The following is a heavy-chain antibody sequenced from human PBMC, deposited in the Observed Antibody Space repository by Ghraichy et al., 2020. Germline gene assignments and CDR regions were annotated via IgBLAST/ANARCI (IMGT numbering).Heavy chain of an antibody. J-gene: IGHJ3*02. CDR2: VSGTSGTT. Sequence: GSLRLSCAASGFTFSSYAMTWVRQAPGKGLEWVSTVSGTSGTTYYADSVKGRFTISRDNSKNTLYLQMNSLRAEDTAVYYCAKGAIFGVVRAFDIWGQGTMVTVSS. V-gene: IGHV3-23*01. CDR1: GFTFSSYA. CDR3: AKGAIFGVVRAFDI. D-gene: IGHD3-3*01.